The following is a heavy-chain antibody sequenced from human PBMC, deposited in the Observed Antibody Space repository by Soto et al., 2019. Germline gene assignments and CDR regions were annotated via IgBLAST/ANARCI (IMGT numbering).Heavy chain of an antibody. Sequence: SETLSLTCTVSGGSISSSSYSWGWIRQPPGKGLEWMGSIYYSGSTYYNPSLKSRVTISVDTSKNQFSLKLSSVTAADTAVFYCARVIREQQVVLHYYYYYYMDVWGKGTTVTVSS. CDR3: ARVIREQQVVLHYYYYYYMDV. CDR2: IYYSGST. V-gene: IGHV4-39*01. CDR1: GGSISSSSYS. J-gene: IGHJ6*03. D-gene: IGHD6-13*01.